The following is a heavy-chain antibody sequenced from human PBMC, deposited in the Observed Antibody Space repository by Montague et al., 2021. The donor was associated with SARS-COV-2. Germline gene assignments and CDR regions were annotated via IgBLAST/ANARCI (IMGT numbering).Heavy chain of an antibody. Sequence: SETLSLTCSVSGSSIRGYFWSWVRQPPGQRMEWIGYIIYNGTATXSPALRSRLTMSVDMSRNQFYLELRSVTVTDTAYYYFSRGNGWYQPWGRGTLVTVSS. CDR1: GSSIRGYF. D-gene: IGHD6-19*01. CDR3: SRGNGWYQP. CDR2: IIYNGTA. J-gene: IGHJ4*03. V-gene: IGHV4-59*13.